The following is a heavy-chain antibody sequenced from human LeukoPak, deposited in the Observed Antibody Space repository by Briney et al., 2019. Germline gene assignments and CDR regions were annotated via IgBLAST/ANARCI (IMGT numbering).Heavy chain of an antibody. V-gene: IGHV4-59*07. CDR1: GGSISSYY. Sequence: SDTLSLTCTVSGGSISSYYWSWIRQPPGKGLEWIGYIYYSGSTNYNPSLKSRVTISVDTSKNQFSLKLSSVTAADTAVYYCARFCNYYDSSGYYYGFDPWGQGTLVTVSS. J-gene: IGHJ5*02. CDR3: ARFCNYYDSSGYYYGFDP. CDR2: IYYSGST. D-gene: IGHD3-22*01.